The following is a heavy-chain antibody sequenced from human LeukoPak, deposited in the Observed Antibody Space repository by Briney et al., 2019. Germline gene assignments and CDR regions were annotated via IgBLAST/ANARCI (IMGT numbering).Heavy chain of an antibody. Sequence: PSETLSLTCTVSGGSISTYYWSWIRQPAGKGLEWIGLISASGSTIYNPSLKSRVTMSVDTSKNQFSLRVTSVTAADTAMYYCARDNNAGRHTISYMDVWGNGTTVTVSS. CDR2: ISASGST. CDR1: GGSISTYY. CDR3: ARDNNAGRHTISYMDV. J-gene: IGHJ6*03. V-gene: IGHV4-4*07. D-gene: IGHD3-9*01.